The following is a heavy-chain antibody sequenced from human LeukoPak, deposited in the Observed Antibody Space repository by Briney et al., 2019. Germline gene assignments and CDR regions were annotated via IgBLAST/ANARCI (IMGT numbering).Heavy chain of an antibody. CDR2: IRYDGSNK. CDR1: GFTFSSYG. D-gene: IGHD3-22*01. V-gene: IGHV3-30*02. CDR3: AKPYDSSGYFGVDV. J-gene: IGHJ6*04. Sequence: GGSLRLSCAASGFTFSSYGMHWVRQAPGKGLEWVAFIRYDGSNKYYADSVKGRFTISRDNSKNTLYLQMNSLRAEDTAVYYCAKPYDSSGYFGVDVWGKGTTVTISS.